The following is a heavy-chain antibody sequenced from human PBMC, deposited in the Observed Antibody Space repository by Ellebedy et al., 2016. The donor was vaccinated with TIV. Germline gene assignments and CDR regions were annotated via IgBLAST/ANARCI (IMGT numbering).Heavy chain of an antibody. V-gene: IGHV3-30*18. J-gene: IGHJ4*02. CDR1: GSTFSSHG. Sequence: GGSLRLXXVASGSTFSSHGMHWVRQAPGKGLELVAVVSDEGSVKWYADSVKGRFTISRDNSKNTLYLQMNSLRAEDTAVYYCAKRATSWPLGGGNYWGQGTLITVSS. CDR3: AKRATSWPLGGGNY. CDR2: VSDEGSVK. D-gene: IGHD2-2*01.